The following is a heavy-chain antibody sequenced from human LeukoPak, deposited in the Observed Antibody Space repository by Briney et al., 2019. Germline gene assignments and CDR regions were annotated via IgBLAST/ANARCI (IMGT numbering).Heavy chain of an antibody. CDR2: IRSKTFGGTT. Sequence: GGSLRLSCTSSGFTFGTYAVSWFRQAPGKGLEWVPFIRSKTFGGTTEYAASVEGRFTISRDDSKSIAYLQVNSLKTEDTAVYYCTRYSGRTDYWGQGTLVTVSS. CDR3: TRYSGRTDY. J-gene: IGHJ4*02. D-gene: IGHD5-18*01. V-gene: IGHV3-49*03. CDR1: GFTFGTYA.